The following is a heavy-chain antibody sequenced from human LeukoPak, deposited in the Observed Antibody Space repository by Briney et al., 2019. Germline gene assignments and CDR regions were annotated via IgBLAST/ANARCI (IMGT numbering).Heavy chain of an antibody. CDR3: VRGGTYWTVS. V-gene: IGHV3-7*01. CDR2: IKPDGSEK. J-gene: IGHJ5*01. Sequence: GGSLRLSCAASGFVFSASYMSWVRKAPGKGLEWVASIKPDGSEKYHVDSVSGRFTISRDNTNDSLFLQMNSLRVDDTAVYYCVRGGTYWTVSWGQGTLVNVS. CDR1: GFVFSASY.